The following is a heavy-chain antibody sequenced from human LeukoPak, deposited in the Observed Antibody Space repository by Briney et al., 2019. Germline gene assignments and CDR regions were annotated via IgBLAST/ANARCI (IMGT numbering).Heavy chain of an antibody. Sequence: ASVTVSCKASGYTFTSYGISWVRQAPGQGLEWMGWISAYNGNTNYAQKLQGRVPMTTVTSTNTAYLELRSLRSHDPALYYYARDHYCSGSYSDYWRQGTLVTVSS. D-gene: IGHD3-10*01. CDR2: ISAYNGNT. CDR1: GYTFTSYG. J-gene: IGHJ4*02. CDR3: ARDHYCSGSYSDY. V-gene: IGHV1-18*01.